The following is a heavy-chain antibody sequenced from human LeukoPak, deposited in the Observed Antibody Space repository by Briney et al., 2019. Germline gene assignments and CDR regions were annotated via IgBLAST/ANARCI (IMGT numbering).Heavy chain of an antibody. CDR1: GGSISSYY. V-gene: IGHV4-34*01. Sequence: SETLSLTCTVSGGSISSYYWSWIRQPPGKGLEWIGEINHSGSTNYNPSLKSRVTISVDTSKNQFSLKLSSVTAADTAVYYCARDHHLAVAGTPFDYWGQGTLVTVSS. D-gene: IGHD6-19*01. J-gene: IGHJ4*02. CDR2: INHSGST. CDR3: ARDHHLAVAGTPFDY.